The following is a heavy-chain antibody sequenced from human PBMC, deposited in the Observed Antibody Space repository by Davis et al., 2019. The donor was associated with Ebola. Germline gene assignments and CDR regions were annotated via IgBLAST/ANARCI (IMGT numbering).Heavy chain of an antibody. V-gene: IGHV3-64*01. J-gene: IGHJ4*02. CDR2: ISSNGGST. Sequence: GESLKISCAASGFTFSSYVMHWVRQAPGKGLEYVSAISSNGGSTYYANSMKGRFTISRDDSKNTAYLQMNSLKTEDTAVYYCTTTTTTNDYWGQGTLVTVSS. CDR1: GFTFSSYV. CDR3: TTTTTTNDY. D-gene: IGHD4-17*01.